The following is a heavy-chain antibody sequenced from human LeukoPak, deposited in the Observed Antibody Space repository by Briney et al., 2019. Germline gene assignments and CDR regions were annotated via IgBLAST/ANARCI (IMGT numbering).Heavy chain of an antibody. V-gene: IGHV4-59*01. D-gene: IGHD4-11*01. J-gene: IGHJ6*03. CDR2: IYYSGST. CDR3: ARDAKTVVPTVTFTVFPYYYMDV. CDR1: GGSISSYF. Sequence: SETLSLTCTVSGGSISSYFWSWIRQPPGKGLEWIGYIYYSGSTNYNPSLKSRVTISVDTSKNQFSLKLTSVTAADTAVYYCARDAKTVVPTVTFTVFPYYYMDVWGKGTTVTVSS.